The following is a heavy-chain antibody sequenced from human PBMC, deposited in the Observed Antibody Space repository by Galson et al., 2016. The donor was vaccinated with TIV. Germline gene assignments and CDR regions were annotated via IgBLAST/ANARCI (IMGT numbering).Heavy chain of an antibody. V-gene: IGHV3-23*01. CDR3: TKVPSSGFSYCYGLDV. CDR2: ISGGGGST. D-gene: IGHD3-22*01. Sequence: SLRLSCAASGFTFSIFAMTWVRQAPGMGLEWVSAISGGGGSTYYAEFVKGRFTISRDNSKNTLFLQMNSLRAEDTAVYYCTKVPSSGFSYCYGLDVWGQATTVTVSS. J-gene: IGHJ6*02. CDR1: GFTFSIFA.